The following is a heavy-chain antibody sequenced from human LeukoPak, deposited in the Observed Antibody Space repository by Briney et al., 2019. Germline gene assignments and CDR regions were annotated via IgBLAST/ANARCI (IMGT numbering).Heavy chain of an antibody. J-gene: IGHJ4*02. CDR2: ISGSGGST. CDR3: AKPTTDCGGDCYSGLVGDYFDY. Sequence: GALRLSCAASGFTFSSYAMSWVRQAPGKGLEWVSAISGSGGSTYYADSVKGRFTISRDNSKNTLYLQMNSLRAEDTAVYYCAKPTTDCGGDCYSGLVGDYFDYWGQGTLVTVSS. CDR1: GFTFSSYA. D-gene: IGHD2-21*02. V-gene: IGHV3-23*01.